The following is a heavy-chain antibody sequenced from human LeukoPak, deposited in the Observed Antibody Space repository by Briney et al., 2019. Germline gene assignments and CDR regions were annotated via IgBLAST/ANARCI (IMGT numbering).Heavy chain of an antibody. CDR2: ISAYNGNT. CDR1: VYTFTSYG. D-gene: IGHD6-19*01. CDR3: ARDLKRGYSSGRYSWGTGSSNDY. Sequence: VSVKVSCKASVYTFTSYGISWVRQAPGQGLEWMGWISAYNGNTNYAQNLQGRVTMTTDTSTSTAYMELRSLRSDDTAVYYCARDLKRGYSSGRYSWGTGSSNDYWGQGTLVTVSS. V-gene: IGHV1-18*01. J-gene: IGHJ4*02.